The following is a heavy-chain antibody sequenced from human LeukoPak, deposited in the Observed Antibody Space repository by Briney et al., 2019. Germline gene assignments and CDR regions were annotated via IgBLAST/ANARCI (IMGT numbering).Heavy chain of an antibody. J-gene: IGHJ5*02. Sequence: PSETLSLTCTVSGGSISSYYWSWIRQPPGKGLEWIGYIYYSGSTNYNPSLKSRVTISVDTSKNQFSLKLSSVTAADTAVYYCAWTLGVFCSGGSCYWFDPWGQGTLVTVSS. CDR2: IYYSGST. D-gene: IGHD2-15*01. CDR1: GGSISSYY. V-gene: IGHV4-59*01. CDR3: AWTLGVFCSGGSCYWFDP.